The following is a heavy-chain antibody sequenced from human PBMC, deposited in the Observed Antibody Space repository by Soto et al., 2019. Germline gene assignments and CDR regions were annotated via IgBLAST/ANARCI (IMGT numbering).Heavy chain of an antibody. V-gene: IGHV3-23*01. CDR2: IRNNGDTA. Sequence: EVQLLESGGGLVQPGGSLTLSCATSGFTFISYAMVWVRQAAEKGLEWVASIRNNGDTAYYADSVKGRFTISRGNSENSLYLQMNGLRADATALYFCAKSRVFIGAIVTLLDSWGQGTQVTVSS. J-gene: IGHJ4*02. D-gene: IGHD5-12*01. CDR1: GFTFISYA. CDR3: AKSRVFIGAIVTLLDS.